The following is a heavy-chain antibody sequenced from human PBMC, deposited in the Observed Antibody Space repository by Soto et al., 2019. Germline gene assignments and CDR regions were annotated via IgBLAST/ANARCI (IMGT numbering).Heavy chain of an antibody. CDR3: ASRLSSDTVEQ. V-gene: IGHV4-30-4*01. D-gene: IGHD5-12*01. Sequence: QVQLQESGPALVKPSQTLSLTCTVSGGSISDGAYSWGWIRQPPGKGLEWIGHIYDSGNTYNNPSFMGRLTISVDTSKNHFSLNLTPVPSADTAVYYCASRLSSDTVEQWGQGTMVTFSS. J-gene: IGHJ4*02. CDR1: GGSISDGAYS. CDR2: IYDSGNT.